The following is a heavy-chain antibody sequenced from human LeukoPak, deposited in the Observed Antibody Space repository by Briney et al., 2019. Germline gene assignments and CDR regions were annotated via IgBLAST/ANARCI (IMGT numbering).Heavy chain of an antibody. J-gene: IGHJ4*02. D-gene: IGHD3-22*01. V-gene: IGHV3-21*01. CDR3: ARVRDYYDSSGFSFDY. Sequence: GGSLRLSCAASGFTFSSYSMNWVRQAPGKGLEWVSSISSSSSYIYYADSVKGRFTISRDNAKNSLYLQMNSLRAEDTAVYYCARVRDYYDSSGFSFDYWGQGTLVTVSS. CDR1: GFTFSSYS. CDR2: ISSSSSYI.